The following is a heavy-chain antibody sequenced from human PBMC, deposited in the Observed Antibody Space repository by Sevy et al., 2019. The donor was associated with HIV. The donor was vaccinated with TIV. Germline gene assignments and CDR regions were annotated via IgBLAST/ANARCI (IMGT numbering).Heavy chain of an antibody. D-gene: IGHD6-19*01. CDR1: GFTFSSYS. J-gene: IGHJ3*02. CDR2: ISSSSSYI. V-gene: IGHV3-21*01. CDR3: ARAGGAVAGFADDAFDI. Sequence: GGSLRLSCAASGFTFSSYSMNWVRQAPGKGLEWVSSISSSSSYIYYADSVQGRFTISRDNAKNSRYLQMNSLRAEDTAVYYCARAGGAVAGFADDAFDIWGQGTMVTVSS.